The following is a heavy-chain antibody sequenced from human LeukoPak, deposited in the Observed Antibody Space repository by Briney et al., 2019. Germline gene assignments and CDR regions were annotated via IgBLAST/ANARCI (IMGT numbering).Heavy chain of an antibody. Sequence: PGGSLRLSCAASGSTVSSNYMSWVRQAPGKGLEWVSVIYSGGSTYYADSVKGRFTISRDNSKNTLYLQMNSLRAEDTAVYYCARDHYDFWSGYWIDYWGQGTLVSVSS. J-gene: IGHJ4*02. CDR3: ARDHYDFWSGYWIDY. CDR1: GSTVSSNY. D-gene: IGHD3-3*01. V-gene: IGHV3-66*02. CDR2: IYSGGST.